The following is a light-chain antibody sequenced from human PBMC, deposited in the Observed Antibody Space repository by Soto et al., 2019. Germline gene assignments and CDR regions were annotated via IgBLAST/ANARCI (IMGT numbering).Light chain of an antibody. Sequence: DIQMTQSPSTLSASVGDRVTITCRASQSISSWLAWYQQKPGKAPKLLIYKASSLESGVPSRFSGSGSGTEFTLTISSLQPDDFATYYGQQYNSYWVTFGGGTKVEIK. CDR3: QQYNSYWVT. CDR2: KAS. CDR1: QSISSW. V-gene: IGKV1-5*03. J-gene: IGKJ4*01.